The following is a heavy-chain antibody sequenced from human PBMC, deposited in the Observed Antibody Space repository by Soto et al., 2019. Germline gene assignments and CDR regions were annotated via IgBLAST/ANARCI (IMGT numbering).Heavy chain of an antibody. Sequence: GASVKVSCKASGYTFTSYAMHWVRQAPGQRLEWMGWINAGNGNTKYSQKFQGRVTITRDTSASTAYMELSSLRSEDTAVYYCARAAAGPWGDYYYYYGMDVWGQGTTVTVSS. J-gene: IGHJ6*02. D-gene: IGHD6-13*01. CDR3: ARAAAGPWGDYYYYYGMDV. V-gene: IGHV1-3*01. CDR2: INAGNGNT. CDR1: GYTFTSYA.